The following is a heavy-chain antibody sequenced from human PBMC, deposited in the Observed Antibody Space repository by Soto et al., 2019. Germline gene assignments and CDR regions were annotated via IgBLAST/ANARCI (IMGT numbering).Heavy chain of an antibody. CDR3: ARDPLYCSSTSCYNWFDP. D-gene: IGHD2-2*01. Sequence: PSETLSLTCTVSGGSISSYYWSWIRQPPGKGLEWIGYIYYSGSTNYNPSLKSRVTISVDTSKNQFSLKLSSVTAADTAVYYCARDPLYCSSTSCYNWFDPWGQGTLVTVS. J-gene: IGHJ5*02. CDR1: GGSISSYY. V-gene: IGHV4-59*01. CDR2: IYYSGST.